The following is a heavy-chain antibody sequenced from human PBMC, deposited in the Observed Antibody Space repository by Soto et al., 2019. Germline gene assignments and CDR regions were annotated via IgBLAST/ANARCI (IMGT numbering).Heavy chain of an antibody. CDR3: AGALCRSDYYSDASFGP. V-gene: IGHV6-1*01. J-gene: IGHJ5*02. D-gene: IGHD2-21*02. CDR1: GDSISSNTVA. Sequence: PSQTLSLTCAVSGDSISSNTVAWNWIRQSPSRGLEWLGRTYYRSKWFNEYAESVESRISINADTSRNQFSLQLNLVTPEDTAVYYCAGALCRSDYYSDASFGPWGQGTLVTVSS. CDR2: TYYRSKWFN.